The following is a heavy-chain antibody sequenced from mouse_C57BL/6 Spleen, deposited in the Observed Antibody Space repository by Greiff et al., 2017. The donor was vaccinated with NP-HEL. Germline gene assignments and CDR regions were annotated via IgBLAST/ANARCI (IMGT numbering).Heavy chain of an antibody. J-gene: IGHJ2*01. V-gene: IGHV1-50*01. CDR3: ARTGTGDY. D-gene: IGHD3-3*01. CDR1: GYTFTSYW. Sequence: QVQLQQPGAELVKPGASVKLSCKASGYTFTSYWMQWVKQRPGQGLEWIGEIDPSDSYTNYNHKFKGKATLTVDTSSSTAYMQLSSLTSEDSAVYYCARTGTGDYWGQGTTLTVSS. CDR2: IDPSDSYT.